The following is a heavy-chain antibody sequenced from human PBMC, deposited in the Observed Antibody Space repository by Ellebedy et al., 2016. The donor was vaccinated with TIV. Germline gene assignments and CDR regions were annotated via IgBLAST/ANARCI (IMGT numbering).Heavy chain of an antibody. CDR2: IDPSDSYT. D-gene: IGHD5-24*01. Sequence: PGGSLRLSCKGSGYSFTSYWISWVRQMPGKGLEWMGRIDPSDSYTNYSPSFQGHVTISADKSISTAYLQWSSLKASDTAMYYCARQNGYNSLYYYYYGMDVWGQGTTVTVSS. CDR3: ARQNGYNSLYYYYYGMDV. V-gene: IGHV5-10-1*01. J-gene: IGHJ6*02. CDR1: GYSFTSYW.